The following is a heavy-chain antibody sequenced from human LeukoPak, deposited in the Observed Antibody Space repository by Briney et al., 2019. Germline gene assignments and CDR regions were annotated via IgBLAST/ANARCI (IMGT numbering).Heavy chain of an antibody. V-gene: IGHV3-15*01. CDR3: TTMLAGTFDY. CDR1: GFTFSNAW. CDR2: IKSKSDGGTT. D-gene: IGHD3-16*01. J-gene: IGHJ4*02. Sequence: PGGSLRLSCVASGFTFSNAWMSWVRQAPGKGLEWVGRIKSKSDGGTTDYTTPVKGRFTISRDDSKNTLYLQMNSLKTEDTAVYYCTTMLAGTFDYWGQGTLVTVSS.